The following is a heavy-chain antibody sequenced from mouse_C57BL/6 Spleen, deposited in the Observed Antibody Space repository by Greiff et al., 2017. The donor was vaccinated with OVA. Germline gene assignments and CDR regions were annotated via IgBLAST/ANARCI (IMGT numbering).Heavy chain of an antibody. J-gene: IGHJ2*01. CDR2: INPSTGGT. CDR1: GYSFTGYY. Sequence: EVQLQESGPELVKPGASVKISCKASGYSFTGYYMNWVKQSPEKSLEWIGEINPSTGGTTYNQKFKAKATLTVDKSSSTTYMQLKSLTTEDSAVYDCARSFITHYFDYWGQGTTLTVSS. V-gene: IGHV1-42*01. CDR3: ARSFITHYFDY. D-gene: IGHD1-1*01.